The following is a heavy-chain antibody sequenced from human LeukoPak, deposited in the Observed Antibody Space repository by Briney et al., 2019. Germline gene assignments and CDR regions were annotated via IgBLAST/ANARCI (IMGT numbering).Heavy chain of an antibody. CDR1: GFTLSSYW. CDR3: AKEGRSLQTY. D-gene: IGHD5-24*01. J-gene: IGHJ4*02. V-gene: IGHV3-7*03. CDR2: IKEDGTET. Sequence: GGSLRLSCAASGFTLSSYWMSWVRLAPGKGLEWVANIKEDGTETYYVDSVKGRFTISRDNAKNSLYLQMNSLRVEDTAVYYCAKEGRSLQTYWGQGTLVTVSS.